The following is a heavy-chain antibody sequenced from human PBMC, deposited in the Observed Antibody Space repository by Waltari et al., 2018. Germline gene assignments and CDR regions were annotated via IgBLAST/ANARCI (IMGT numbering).Heavy chain of an antibody. CDR2: ITTDGSGA. D-gene: IGHD3-10*01. Sequence: EVQLVESGGGLVQPGGSLRLSCPASGFTFSSHWMDWVRQAPGKGLVWVSRITTDGSGANYADSVKGRFTISRDNAKNTLYLQMNSLRVEDTAVYFCARDLVLGSGSNDYWGLGTLVTVSS. V-gene: IGHV3-74*01. CDR3: ARDLVLGSGSNDY. CDR1: GFTFSSHW. J-gene: IGHJ4*02.